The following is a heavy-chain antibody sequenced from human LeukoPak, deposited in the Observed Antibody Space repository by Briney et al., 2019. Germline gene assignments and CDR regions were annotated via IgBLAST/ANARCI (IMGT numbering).Heavy chain of an antibody. CDR3: ARDGRGSGYYSGYFGY. J-gene: IGHJ4*02. V-gene: IGHV3-30*04. CDR1: GFTFSSYA. D-gene: IGHD3-22*01. CDR2: ISYDGSNK. Sequence: PGRSLRLSCAASGFTFSSYAMHWVRQAPGKGLEWVAVISYDGSNKYYADSVKGRFTISRDNSKNTLYLQMNSLRAEDTAVYYCARDGRGSGYYSGYFGYWGQGTLVTVSS.